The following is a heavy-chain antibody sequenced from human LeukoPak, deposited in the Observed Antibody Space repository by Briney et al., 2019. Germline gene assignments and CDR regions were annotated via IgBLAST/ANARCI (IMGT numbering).Heavy chain of an antibody. V-gene: IGHV3-66*01. J-gene: IGHJ4*02. D-gene: IGHD2-21*02. CDR1: GFTVSQNY. CDR3: AGSLPYCGGDCRLGDY. Sequence: GGSLRLSCAASGFTVSQNYMTWVRQAPGKGLEWVSVIYSIGSTYYADSVKGRFTISRDNSKDTLYLQMNSLRAEDTAVYYCAGSLPYCGGDCRLGDYWGQGTLVTVSS. CDR2: IYSIGST.